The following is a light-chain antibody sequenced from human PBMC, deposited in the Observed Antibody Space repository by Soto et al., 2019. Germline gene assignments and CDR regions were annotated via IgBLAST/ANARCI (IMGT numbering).Light chain of an antibody. CDR1: QRVTSTY. V-gene: IGKV3-20*01. CDR3: QQYGGSTRT. CDR2: GAS. J-gene: IGKJ1*01. Sequence: EVVLTQSAGTLSWSPGERATLSWGASQRVTSTYLAWYQQKHGQAPRLIIHGASSRATGVPDRITGSGSGTDFTLSISRLEPEDFAVYYCQQYGGSTRTFGQGTKVDIK.